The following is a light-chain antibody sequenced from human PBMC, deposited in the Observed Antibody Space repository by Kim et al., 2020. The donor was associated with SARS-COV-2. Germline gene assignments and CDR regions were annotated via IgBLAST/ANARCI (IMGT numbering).Light chain of an antibody. Sequence: DIQMTQSPSSLSASVGDRVTITCRASQSISSYLNWYQQKPGIAPKLLIYAASSLQSGVPSRFSGSGSGTDFTLTISSLQPEDFATYYCQQSYSTPLWTFGQGTKVDIK. V-gene: IGKV1-39*01. CDR1: QSISSY. CDR2: AAS. J-gene: IGKJ1*01. CDR3: QQSYSTPLWT.